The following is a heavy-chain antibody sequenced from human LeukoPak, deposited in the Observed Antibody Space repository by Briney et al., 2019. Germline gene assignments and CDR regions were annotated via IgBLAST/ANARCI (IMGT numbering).Heavy chain of an antibody. D-gene: IGHD5-18*01. Sequence: SQTLSLTCTVSGGSISSGGYYWSWIRQHPGKGLEWIGYIYYSGGTYYNPSLKSRVTISVDTSKNQFSLKLSSVTAADTAVYYCARDNTAMDDSFDYWGQGTLVTVSS. CDR1: GGSISSGGYY. V-gene: IGHV4-31*03. CDR2: IYYSGGT. CDR3: ARDNTAMDDSFDY. J-gene: IGHJ4*02.